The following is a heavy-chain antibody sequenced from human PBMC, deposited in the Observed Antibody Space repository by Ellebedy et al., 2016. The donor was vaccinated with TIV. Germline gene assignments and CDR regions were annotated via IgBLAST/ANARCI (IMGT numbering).Heavy chain of an antibody. CDR3: ARLDCSDVDLRHFYFDY. Sequence: GGSLRLSCAASGFPFSDYYMSWIRQAPGKGLEWVSFITSGDTIYYADSMKGRFTISRDNAKNSLYLHMNSLRAEDTAVYYCARLDCSDVDLRHFYFDYWGQGTQVTVSS. CDR1: GFPFSDYY. J-gene: IGHJ4*02. V-gene: IGHV3-11*01. CDR2: ITSGDTI. D-gene: IGHD3-9*01.